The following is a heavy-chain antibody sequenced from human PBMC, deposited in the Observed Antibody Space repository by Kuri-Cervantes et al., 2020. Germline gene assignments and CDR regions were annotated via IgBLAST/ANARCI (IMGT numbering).Heavy chain of an antibody. D-gene: IGHD6-13*01. CDR2: MNPNSGNT. CDR3: ARGSGLRQQLVLRY. V-gene: IGHV1-8*02. Sequence: ASVKVSCKGSGYSFTSYWIGWVRQAAGQGLEWMGWMNPNSGNTGYAQKFQGRVTMTRNTSIGTAYMELSSLRSEDTAVYYCARGSGLRQQLVLRYWGQGTLVTVSS. CDR1: GYSFTSYW. J-gene: IGHJ4*02.